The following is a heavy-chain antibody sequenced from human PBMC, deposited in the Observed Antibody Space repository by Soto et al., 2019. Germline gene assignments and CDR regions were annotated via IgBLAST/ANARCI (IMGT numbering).Heavy chain of an antibody. CDR2: ISYDGSNN. CDR3: ARSPGSDGWYFDL. D-gene: IGHD5-12*01. V-gene: IGHV3-30-3*01. CDR1: GFSFRSYT. J-gene: IGHJ2*01. Sequence: QVQLVESGGGVVQPGRSLRLSCAASGFSFRSYTMHWVRQAPGKGLEWVAAISYDGSNNYNADSVKGRFTISRDNSKNTLYLQMNSLRVEDRAVYYCARSPGSDGWYFDLWGPGTLVTVSS.